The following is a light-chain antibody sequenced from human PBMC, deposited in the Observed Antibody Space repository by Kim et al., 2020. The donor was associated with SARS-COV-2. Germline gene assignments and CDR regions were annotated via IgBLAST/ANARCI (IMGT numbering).Light chain of an antibody. CDR2: RNN. V-gene: IGLV1-47*01. Sequence: QRVTISCSGSSSNIGSNYVYGYQQLPGTAPKLLIYRNNQRPSGVPDRFSGSKSGTSASLAISGLRSEDEADYYCAAWDDSLSAHVVFGGGTQLTVL. CDR3: AAWDDSLSAHVV. J-gene: IGLJ2*01. CDR1: SSNIGSNY.